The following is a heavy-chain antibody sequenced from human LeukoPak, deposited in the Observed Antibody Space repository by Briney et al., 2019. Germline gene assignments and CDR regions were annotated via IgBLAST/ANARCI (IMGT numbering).Heavy chain of an antibody. D-gene: IGHD6-13*01. CDR1: GFTFDDYA. V-gene: IGHV3-9*01. Sequence: GRSLRLSCAASGFTFDDYAMHWVRQAPGKGLEWVSGISWNSGSIGYADSVKGRFTISRDNSKNTLYLQMNSLRAEDTAVYYCAKTPHYSSSWYGYFDYWGQGTLVTVSS. CDR2: ISWNSGSI. CDR3: AKTPHYSSSWYGYFDY. J-gene: IGHJ4*02.